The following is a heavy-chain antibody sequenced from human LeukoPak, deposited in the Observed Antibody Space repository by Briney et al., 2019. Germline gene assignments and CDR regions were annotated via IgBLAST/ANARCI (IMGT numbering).Heavy chain of an antibody. CDR3: AKDLGLLWFGELSEIGPFDY. CDR1: GFTFSSYA. J-gene: IGHJ4*02. Sequence: GGSLRLSCAASGFTFSSYAMSWVRQAPGKGLEWVSSISATGGSTYYADSVKGRSTISRDNSKTTLYLQMNSLRAEDTAVYYCAKDLGLLWFGELSEIGPFDYWGQGTLVTVSS. V-gene: IGHV3-23*01. CDR2: ISATGGST. D-gene: IGHD3-10*01.